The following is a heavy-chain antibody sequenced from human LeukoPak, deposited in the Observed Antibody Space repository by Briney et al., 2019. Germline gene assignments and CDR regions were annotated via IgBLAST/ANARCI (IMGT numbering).Heavy chain of an antibody. CDR2: ISSSSSTI. J-gene: IGHJ3*02. CDR1: GFTFSSYS. D-gene: IGHD1-1*01. CDR3: ARGIQLERPDAFDI. V-gene: IGHV3-48*02. Sequence: PGGSLRLSCAASGFTFSSYSMNWVRQAPGKGLGWVSYISSSSSTIYYADSVKGRFTISRDNAKNSLYLQMNSLRDEDTAVYYCARGIQLERPDAFDIWGQGTMVTVSS.